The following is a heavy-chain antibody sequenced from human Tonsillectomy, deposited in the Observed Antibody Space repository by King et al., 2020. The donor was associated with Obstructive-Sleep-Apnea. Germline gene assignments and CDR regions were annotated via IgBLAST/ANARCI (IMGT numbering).Heavy chain of an antibody. V-gene: IGHV1-2*02. CDR2: INPNGGGT. CDR3: AREDYYDTSGYDY. CDR1: GDTFTDYY. D-gene: IGHD3-22*01. Sequence: VQLVESGAEVKKPGASVKVSCKASGDTFTDYYMHWVRQAPGQGLEWMGWINPNGGGTNYAQKFQGRVTMTRDTSISTAYMELGTLRSDDSAVYYCAREDYYDTSGYDYWGQGTLVTVSS. J-gene: IGHJ4*02.